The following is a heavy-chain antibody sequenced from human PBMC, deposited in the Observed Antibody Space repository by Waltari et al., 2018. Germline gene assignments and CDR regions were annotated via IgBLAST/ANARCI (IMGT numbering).Heavy chain of an antibody. J-gene: IGHJ6*02. CDR3: ARQRAAAGREDYYYGMDV. CDR1: GGSISSTCYY. D-gene: IGHD6-13*01. CDR2: IYYSGST. Sequence: QLQLQESGPGLVKPSETLSLTCPVPGGSISSTCYYWGRIRQPPGKGLEWIGSIYYSGSTYYNPSLKSRVTISVDTSKNQFSLKLSSVTAADTAVYYCARQRAAAGREDYYYGMDVWGQGTTVTVSS. V-gene: IGHV4-39*01.